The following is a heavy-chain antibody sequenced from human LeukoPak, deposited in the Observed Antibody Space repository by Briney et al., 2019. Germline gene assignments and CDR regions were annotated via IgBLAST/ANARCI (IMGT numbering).Heavy chain of an antibody. V-gene: IGHV4-38-2*02. J-gene: IGHJ4*02. CDR3: ARDVRYSGYDLGTDY. CDR2: IYHSGST. Sequence: PSETLSLTCAVSGYSISSGYYWGWIRRPPGKGLEWIGSIYHSGSTYYNPSLKSRVTISVDTSKNQFSLKLSSVTAADTAVYYCARDVRYSGYDLGTDYWGQGTLVTVSS. D-gene: IGHD5-12*01. CDR1: GYSISSGYY.